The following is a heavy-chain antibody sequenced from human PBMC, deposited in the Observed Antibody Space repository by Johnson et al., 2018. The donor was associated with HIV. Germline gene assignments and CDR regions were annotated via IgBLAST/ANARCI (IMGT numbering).Heavy chain of an antibody. CDR3: ARTTYSSPGAFDI. CDR2: ISYDGSNK. CDR1: GFTFSSHA. Sequence: QVQLVESGGGVVQPGRSLRLSCAASGFTFSSHAMHWVRQAPGKGLEWVAFISYDGSNKYYADSVKGRFTISRDNSKNTMYLQMNSLRAEDTAVYYCARTTYSSPGAFDIWGQGTMVTVSS. V-gene: IGHV3-30-3*01. J-gene: IGHJ3*02. D-gene: IGHD6-19*01.